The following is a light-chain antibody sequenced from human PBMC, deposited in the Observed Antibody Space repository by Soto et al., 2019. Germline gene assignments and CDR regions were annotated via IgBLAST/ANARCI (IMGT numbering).Light chain of an antibody. J-gene: IGKJ1*01. Sequence: EVVMTQSLATLSVSPGERATLSCRASQSISSDLAWYQQKPGQAPRLLIYGASTRASDIPARFSGSGSGTEFTLTISSLQSEDFAVYYCQQYNNGPPWTFGQGTKVDIK. CDR3: QQYNNGPPWT. V-gene: IGKV3-15*01. CDR1: QSISSD. CDR2: GAS.